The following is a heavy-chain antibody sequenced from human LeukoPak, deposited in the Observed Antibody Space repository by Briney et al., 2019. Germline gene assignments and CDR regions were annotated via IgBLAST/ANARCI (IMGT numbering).Heavy chain of an antibody. CDR1: GGSFSGYY. V-gene: IGHV4-34*01. CDR3: ARGDSGWPQLGDWFDP. J-gene: IGHJ5*02. Sequence: SETLYLTCAVYGGSFSGYYWSWIRQPPGKGLEWIGEINHSGSTNYNPSLKSRATISVDTSKNQFSLKLSSVTAADTAVYYCARGDSGWPQLGDWFDPWGQGTLVTVSS. CDR2: INHSGST. D-gene: IGHD6-19*01.